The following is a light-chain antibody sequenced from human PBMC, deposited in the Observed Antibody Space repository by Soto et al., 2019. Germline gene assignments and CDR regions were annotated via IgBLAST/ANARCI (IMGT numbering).Light chain of an antibody. CDR1: SSDIGSYDL. J-gene: IGLJ1*01. Sequence: QSALTQPASVSGSPGQSITISCTGTSSDIGSYDLVSWYQQHPGTAPKLIIYEVTKRPSGVSTRFSGSKSGNTASLTISGLKAVDEDDYYCCSFADFTYVFGTGTKVTV. CDR2: EVT. V-gene: IGLV2-23*02. CDR3: CSFADFTYV.